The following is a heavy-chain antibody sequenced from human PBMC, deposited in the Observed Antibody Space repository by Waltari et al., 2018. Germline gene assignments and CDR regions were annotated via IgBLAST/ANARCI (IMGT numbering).Heavy chain of an antibody. J-gene: IGHJ5*02. CDR2: IIHNGGP. D-gene: IGHD2-21*01. CDR3: ARVISARWFDP. CDR1: GVSFNGYY. Sequence: QVQLQQWGAGLLKPSETLFLTCGVSGVSFNGYYWSWICQFPGKGLEGIGEIIHNGGPNYNPSLQGRVTISKDMSKNQVSLNLSSVTVADTAVYYCARVISARWFDPWGQGTLVTVSS. V-gene: IGHV4-34*12.